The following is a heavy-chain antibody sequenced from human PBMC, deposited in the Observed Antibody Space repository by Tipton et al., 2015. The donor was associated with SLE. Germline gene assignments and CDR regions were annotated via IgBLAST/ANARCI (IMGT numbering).Heavy chain of an antibody. CDR2: IYYSGST. V-gene: IGHV4-59*12. CDR1: GGSISSYY. D-gene: IGHD4/OR15-4a*01. J-gene: IGHJ4*02. Sequence: TLSLTCTVSGGSISSYYWSWIRQPPGKGLEWIGYIYYSGSTNYNPSLKSRITISVDTSKNQFSLEVRSVTAADSAVYYCARDRVLFDFWGQGTLVTVSS. CDR3: ARDRVLFDF.